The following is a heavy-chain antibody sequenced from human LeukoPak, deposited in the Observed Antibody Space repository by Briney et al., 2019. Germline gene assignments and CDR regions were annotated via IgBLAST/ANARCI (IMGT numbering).Heavy chain of an antibody. V-gene: IGHV3-48*03. CDR3: VRDPTDSVGDGNFDH. J-gene: IGHJ4*02. CDR1: GFTFRSYE. D-gene: IGHD1-26*01. CDR2: IGSGGINM. Sequence: GGSLRLSCVGSGFTFRSYEMNWVRQAPGKGLEWVSYIGSGGINMRYADSVKGRFTISRDDAKNSLYLQMNSLRAEDTAVYYCVRDPTDSVGDGNFDHWGQGTLVTVSS.